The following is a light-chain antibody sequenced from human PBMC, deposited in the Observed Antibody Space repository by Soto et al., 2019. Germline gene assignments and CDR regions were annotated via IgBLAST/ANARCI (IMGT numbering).Light chain of an antibody. CDR2: GAS. Sequence: EIVLTQSPGTLSLSPGERATLSCRASQSVSSSYLAWYQQKPGQAPRLLIYGASSMATGIPARFSGSGSGTDFTLTISRLEPEDFAVYDCQHDGSSPLLNFGGGTKVEIK. CDR1: QSVSSSY. J-gene: IGKJ4*01. CDR3: QHDGSSPLLN. V-gene: IGKV3-20*01.